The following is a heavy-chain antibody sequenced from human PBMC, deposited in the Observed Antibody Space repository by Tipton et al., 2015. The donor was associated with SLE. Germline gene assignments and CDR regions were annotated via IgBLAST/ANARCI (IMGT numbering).Heavy chain of an antibody. Sequence: SLRLSCAGSGFSFSSYAMTWVRQAPGQGLEWLSGSVGGATYYADSVKGRFTISRDNTQNSLSLQMNSLRVEDTGVYYCGPKHLGYWGQGTLVSVAS. J-gene: IGHJ4*02. V-gene: IGHV3-23*01. CDR2: SVGGAT. CDR3: GPKHLGY. D-gene: IGHD1-26*01. CDR1: GFSFSSYA.